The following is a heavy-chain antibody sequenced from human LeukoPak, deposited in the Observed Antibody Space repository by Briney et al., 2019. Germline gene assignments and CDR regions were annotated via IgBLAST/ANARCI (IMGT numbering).Heavy chain of an antibody. CDR1: GGSVNSGRYY. CDR3: ARGVVTDDYYMDV. CDR2: LYTNDNA. Sequence: PSETLSLTCTVSGGSVNSGRYYWTWIRQPAGKGLEWIGRLYTNDNANYNPSLERRGSISLDTSKSQFSLQLTSVTAADTAVYFCARGVVTDDYYMDVWGKGTTVTVSS. D-gene: IGHD2-21*02. J-gene: IGHJ6*03. V-gene: IGHV4-61*02.